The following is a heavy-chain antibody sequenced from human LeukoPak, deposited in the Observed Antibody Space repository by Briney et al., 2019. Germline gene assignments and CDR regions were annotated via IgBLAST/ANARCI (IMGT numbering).Heavy chain of an antibody. D-gene: IGHD2-15*01. Sequence: PGGSLRLSCAASGFTFNSYAVHLVRQAPGEGLEWVAVISYDASINFYEASVKGRFTISRDNSKNTLYLQMNSLRAEDTALYFCARDRRYCSGGSCYFDHFFDYWGQGTLVTVSS. CDR2: ISYDASIN. V-gene: IGHV3-30-3*01. CDR3: ARDRRYCSGGSCYFDHFFDY. J-gene: IGHJ4*02. CDR1: GFTFNSYA.